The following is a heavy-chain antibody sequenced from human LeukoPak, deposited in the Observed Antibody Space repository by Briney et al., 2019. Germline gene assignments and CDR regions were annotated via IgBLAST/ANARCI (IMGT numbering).Heavy chain of an antibody. CDR1: GFTFSSYA. CDR3: EKDLKATVPVD. J-gene: IGHJ4*02. V-gene: IGHV3-23*01. Sequence: PGGSLRLSCAASGFTFSSYAMSGVRQAPGKGLEWVSAISGSGVSTSCADSVQGRFTISRDNSKKSLYLQMNSVRDEDTAVYYCEKDLKATVPVDWGQGTLVTVS. CDR2: ISGSGVST. D-gene: IGHD4-17*01.